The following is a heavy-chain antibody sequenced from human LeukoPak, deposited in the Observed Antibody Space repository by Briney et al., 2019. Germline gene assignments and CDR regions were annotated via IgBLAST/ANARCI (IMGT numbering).Heavy chain of an antibody. CDR2: ISWNSGSI. CDR3: ANDDSSGSRGGY. D-gene: IGHD3-22*01. CDR1: GFTFDDYA. J-gene: IGHJ4*02. V-gene: IGHV3-9*01. Sequence: GGSLRLSCAASGFTFDDYAMHWVRQAPGKGLEWASGISWNSGSIGYADSVKGRFTISRDNAKNSLYLQMNSLRAEDTALYYCANDDSSGSRGGYWGQGTLVTVSS.